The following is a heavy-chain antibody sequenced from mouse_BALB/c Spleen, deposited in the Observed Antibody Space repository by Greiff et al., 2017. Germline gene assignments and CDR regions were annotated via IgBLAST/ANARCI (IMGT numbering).Heavy chain of an antibody. Sequence: EVMLVESGGGLVKPGGSLKLSCAASGFTFSDYGMAWVRQAPGKGPEWVAFISNLAYSIYYADTVTGRFTISRENAKNTLYLEMSSLRSEDTAMYYCARIYDGYYDAMDYWGQGTSVTVSS. D-gene: IGHD2-3*01. CDR1: GFTFSDYG. V-gene: IGHV5-15*02. CDR2: ISNLAYSI. CDR3: ARIYDGYYDAMDY. J-gene: IGHJ4*01.